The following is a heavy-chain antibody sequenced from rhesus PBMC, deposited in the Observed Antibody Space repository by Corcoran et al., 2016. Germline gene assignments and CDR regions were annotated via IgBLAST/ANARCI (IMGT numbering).Heavy chain of an antibody. D-gene: IGHD3-16*01. CDR3: AKTYYSGSYYYDY. CDR1: GYSISSGYG. Sequence: QVQLQESGPGLVKPSETLSLTCAVSGYSISSGYGWRLSRQPPGKGLEWIGYIGGSSGSTNYNPSLKSRGNISKDTSKNQFSLKLSSVTAADTAVYYCAKTYYSGSYYYDYWGQGVLVTVSS. J-gene: IGHJ4*01. CDR2: IGGSSGST. V-gene: IGHV4-127*01.